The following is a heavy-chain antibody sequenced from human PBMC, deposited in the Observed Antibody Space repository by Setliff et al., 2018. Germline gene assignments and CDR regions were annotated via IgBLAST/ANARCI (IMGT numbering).Heavy chain of an antibody. D-gene: IGHD6-13*01. J-gene: IGHJ4*02. CDR1: GDTFSTYA. V-gene: IGHV1-69*05. CDR3: ARAGSAAAGRKGVFEY. Sequence: SVKVSCKASGDTFSTYALSWVRQAPGQGLEWMGGIIPLLETAKYAQKFQGRVTFTRDTSTSTLYMELSSLISEDTAVYYCARAGSAAAGRKGVFEYWGQGSLVTVSS. CDR2: IIPLLETA.